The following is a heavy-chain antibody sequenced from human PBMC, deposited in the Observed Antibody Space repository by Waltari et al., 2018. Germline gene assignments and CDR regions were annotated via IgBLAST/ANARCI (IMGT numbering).Heavy chain of an antibody. V-gene: IGHV3-74*01. D-gene: IGHD3-10*01. CDR1: GFPCTTSW. CDR3: GRARVQGVKYFDY. Sequence: DVQLVESGGGLVQPGGSRRLSCTAAGFPCTTSWMHWVRHGPGTGLMWVSRIDSDGSSTSYEDSVRGRFTISRDNAKNTLYLQMNGVRDEDTAVYYCGRARVQGVKYFDYWGRGTLVTVSS. CDR2: IDSDGSST. J-gene: IGHJ4*02.